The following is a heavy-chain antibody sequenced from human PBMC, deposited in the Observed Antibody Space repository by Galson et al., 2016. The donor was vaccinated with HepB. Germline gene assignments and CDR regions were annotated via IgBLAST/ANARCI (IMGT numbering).Heavy chain of an antibody. Sequence: TLSLTCTVSGGYVNYGGYYWSWIRQHPEKGLEWIGYIYNSEYIFYNPSLKSRATISIHRSENQFSLELTSVTAADTAVYFCARRGQQGKVWFDPWGQGILVTVSS. CDR3: ARRGQQGKVWFDP. V-gene: IGHV4-31*03. CDR2: IYNSEYI. J-gene: IGHJ5*02. D-gene: IGHD3-10*01. CDR1: GGYVNYGGYY.